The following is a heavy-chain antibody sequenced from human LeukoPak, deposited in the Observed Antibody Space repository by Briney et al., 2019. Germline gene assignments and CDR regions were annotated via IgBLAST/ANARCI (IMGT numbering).Heavy chain of an antibody. CDR2: ISYDGSNK. V-gene: IGHV3-30*18. J-gene: IGHJ3*02. CDR1: GFTFSSYW. D-gene: IGHD3-3*01. CDR3: AKGPVLGITIFGVTRAPDAFDI. Sequence: GGSLRLSCAASGFTFSSYWMSWVRQAPGKGLEWVAVISYDGSNKYYADSVKGRFTISRDNSKNTLYLQMNSLRAEDTAVYYCAKGPVLGITIFGVTRAPDAFDIRGQGTMVTVSS.